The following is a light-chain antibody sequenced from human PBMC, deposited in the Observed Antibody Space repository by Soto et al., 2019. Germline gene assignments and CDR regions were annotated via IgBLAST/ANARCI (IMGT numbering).Light chain of an antibody. J-gene: IGKJ1*01. CDR2: KAS. V-gene: IGKV1-5*03. CDR3: QQYNSYSRS. CDR1: QSISSW. Sequence: DIQMTQSPSTLSESVGDRVTITCRASQSISSWLAWYHQKPGKAPKLLIYKASSLESGVPSRFSGSGSGTEFTLTISCLHPDFFATYYCQQYNSYSRSFGQGTKVEIK.